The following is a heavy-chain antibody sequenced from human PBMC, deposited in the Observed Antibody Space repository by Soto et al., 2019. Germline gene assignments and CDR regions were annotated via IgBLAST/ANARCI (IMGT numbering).Heavy chain of an antibody. CDR3: AGERTSIAARPARLFDY. V-gene: IGHV4-31*03. Sequence: PSETLSLTCTVSGGSISSGGYYWSWIRQHPGKGLEWIGYIYYSGSTYYNPSLKSRVTISVDTSKDQFSLKLSSVTAADTAVYYCAGERTSIAARPARLFDYWGQGTLVTVSS. J-gene: IGHJ4*02. CDR2: IYYSGST. D-gene: IGHD6-6*01. CDR1: GGSISSGGYY.